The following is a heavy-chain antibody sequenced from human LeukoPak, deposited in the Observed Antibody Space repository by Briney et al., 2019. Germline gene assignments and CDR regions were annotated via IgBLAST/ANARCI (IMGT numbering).Heavy chain of an antibody. CDR1: GGSFSGYY. CDR2: INHSGST. Sequence: SETLSLTCAVYGGSFSGYYWSWIRQPPGKGLEWIGEINHSGSTNYNPSLKSRVTISVDTSKNQFSLKLSSVTAADTAVYYCARIMITSGGVIVMGRYYYYYMDVWGKGTTVTISS. J-gene: IGHJ6*03. V-gene: IGHV4-34*01. CDR3: ARIMITSGGVIVMGRYYYYYMDV. D-gene: IGHD3-16*02.